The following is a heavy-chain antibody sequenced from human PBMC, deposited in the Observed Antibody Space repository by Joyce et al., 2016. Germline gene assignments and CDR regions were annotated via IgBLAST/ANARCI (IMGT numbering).Heavy chain of an antibody. Sequence: QVQLVQSGAEVKKPGASVRVSCRASGNSLNNNGFSWVRQAHGQGLEWMGWINIHNGDTLYAQKCRGRVTMTIDTSTTTVYMDMRSLRSDDTTVYYCARDLALAGGEDFWGQGTLVTVSS. CDR2: INIHNGDT. CDR1: GNSLNNNG. D-gene: IGHD3-3*02. CDR3: ARDLALAGGEDF. J-gene: IGHJ4*02. V-gene: IGHV1-18*01.